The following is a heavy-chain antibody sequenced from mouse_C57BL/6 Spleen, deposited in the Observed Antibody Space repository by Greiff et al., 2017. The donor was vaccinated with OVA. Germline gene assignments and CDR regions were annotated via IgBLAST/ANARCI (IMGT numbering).Heavy chain of an antibody. J-gene: IGHJ4*01. D-gene: IGHD4-1*01. CDR2: INPNNGGT. CDR1: GYTFTDYY. CDR3: ARWRLSGTGAMDY. V-gene: IGHV1-26*01. Sequence: EVQLQQSGPELVKPGASVKISCKASGYTFTDYYMNWVKQSHGKSLEWIGDINPNNGGTSYNQKFKGKATLTVDKSSSTAYMELRSLTSEDSAVYYCARWRLSGTGAMDYWGQGTSVTVSS.